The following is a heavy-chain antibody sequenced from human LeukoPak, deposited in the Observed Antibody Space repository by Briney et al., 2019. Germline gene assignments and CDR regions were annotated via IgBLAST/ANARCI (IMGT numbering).Heavy chain of an antibody. J-gene: IGHJ3*02. CDR1: GYTFTGYY. Sequence: ASVKVSCKASGYTFTGYYMHWVRQAPGQGLEWMGWINPNSGGTNYAQKFQGRVTMTRDTSISTAYMELSRLRSDDTAVYYCARGWPPWHIYDRKAFDIWGQGTMVTVSS. V-gene: IGHV1-2*02. CDR3: ARGWPPWHIYDRKAFDI. D-gene: IGHD2-21*01. CDR2: INPNSGGT.